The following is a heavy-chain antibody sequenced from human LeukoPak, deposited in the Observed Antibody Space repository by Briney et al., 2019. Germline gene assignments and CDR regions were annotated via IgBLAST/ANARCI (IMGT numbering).Heavy chain of an antibody. Sequence: PGGSLRLSCAASGFTFSSYAMSWVRQAPGKGLEWVSAISVSGGSTYYADSAKGRFTISTDNSKNTLYLKMNSLRAEDTAVYYCANPLSRGVIVIPGRDFFDCWGQGILVTVSS. CDR2: ISVSGGST. CDR3: ANPLSRGVIVIPGRDFFDC. J-gene: IGHJ4*02. V-gene: IGHV3-23*01. CDR1: GFTFSSYA. D-gene: IGHD3-16*02.